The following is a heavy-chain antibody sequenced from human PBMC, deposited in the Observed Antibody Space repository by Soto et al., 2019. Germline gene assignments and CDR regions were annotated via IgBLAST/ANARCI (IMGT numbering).Heavy chain of an antibody. CDR1: GFTFSSYG. Sequence: QVQLVESGGGVVQPGRSLRLSCAASGFTFSSYGMHWVRQAPGKGLEWVALISYDGSNKYYADSVKGRFTISRDNYKNTLYLQMNSLRTEETAVYYCAKDLGHGGRGAFDIWGQGTMVTVSS. D-gene: IGHD7-27*01. CDR2: ISYDGSNK. V-gene: IGHV3-30*18. J-gene: IGHJ3*02. CDR3: AKDLGHGGRGAFDI.